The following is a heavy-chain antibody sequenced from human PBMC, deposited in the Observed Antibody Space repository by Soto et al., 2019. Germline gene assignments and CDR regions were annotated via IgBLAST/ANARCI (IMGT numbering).Heavy chain of an antibody. J-gene: IGHJ6*03. V-gene: IGHV1-69*02. CDR3: ARVITIFGVDTDNYYYYMDV. CDR2: IIPILGIA. D-gene: IGHD3-3*01. CDR1: GGTFSSYT. Sequence: ASVKVSCKASGGTFSSYTISWVRQAPGQGLEWMGRIIPILGIANYAQKFQGRVTITADKSTSTAYMELSSLRSEDTAVYYCARVITIFGVDTDNYYYYMDVWGKGTTVTVSS.